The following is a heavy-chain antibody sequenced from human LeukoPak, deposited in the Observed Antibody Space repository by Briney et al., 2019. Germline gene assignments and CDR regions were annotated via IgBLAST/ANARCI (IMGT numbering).Heavy chain of an antibody. CDR3: ARLIAVTGKVDYFDS. CDR2: IFYKGTT. V-gene: IGHV4-59*01. Sequence: SETLSLTCTVSSGSINSYHWSWIRQTPDQGLEWIGYIFYKGTTNYNPFLKSRVTISLDTSKNQFSLKLTSVTAADTAVYYCARLIAVTGKVDYFDSWGLGTLVTVSS. CDR1: SGSINSYH. J-gene: IGHJ4*02. D-gene: IGHD6-19*01.